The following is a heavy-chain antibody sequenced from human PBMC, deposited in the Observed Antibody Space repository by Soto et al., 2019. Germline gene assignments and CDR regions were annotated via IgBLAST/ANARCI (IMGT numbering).Heavy chain of an antibody. CDR2: ISAYNGNT. V-gene: IGHV1-18*01. CDR3: ARDLRARLRIKIFGVVNIPGMDV. CDR1: GYTFTSYG. D-gene: IGHD3-3*01. Sequence: ASVKVSCKASGYTFTSYGISWVRQAPGQGLEWMGWISAYNGNTNYAQKLQGRVTMTTDTSTSTAYMELRSLRSDDTAVYYCARDLRARLRIKIFGVVNIPGMDVWGQGTTVTVSS. J-gene: IGHJ6*02.